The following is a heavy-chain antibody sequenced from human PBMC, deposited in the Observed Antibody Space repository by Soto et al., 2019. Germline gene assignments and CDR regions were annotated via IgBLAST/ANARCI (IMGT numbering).Heavy chain of an antibody. CDR2: LSHDGGNI. J-gene: IGHJ4*02. Sequence: PGGSLRLSCVAPDFSFTHHAMTWVRLPPGKGLQWVAALSHDGGNIYYRDSVRGRFTISRDNSKNTLYLQMHSLKAEDTAVYFWAKQMGGWVDTAIDFWGQGTQVTVSS. CDR1: DFSFTHHA. CDR3: AKQMGGWVDTAIDF. D-gene: IGHD1-26*01. V-gene: IGHV3-23*01.